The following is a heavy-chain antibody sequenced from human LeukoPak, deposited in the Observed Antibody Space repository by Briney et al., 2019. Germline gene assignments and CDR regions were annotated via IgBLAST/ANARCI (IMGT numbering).Heavy chain of an antibody. D-gene: IGHD2-15*01. J-gene: IGHJ3*02. Sequence: PSETLSLTCTVSGGSISSGTYYWTWIRQHPGKGLEWIGYIYYSGSTNYNPSLKSRVTISVDTSDNKFSLKLTSLTAADTAVYYCVRHLSAGRPAFDIWGQGTMVTVSS. CDR1: GGSISSGTYY. CDR3: VRHLSAGRPAFDI. V-gene: IGHV4-61*01. CDR2: IYYSGST.